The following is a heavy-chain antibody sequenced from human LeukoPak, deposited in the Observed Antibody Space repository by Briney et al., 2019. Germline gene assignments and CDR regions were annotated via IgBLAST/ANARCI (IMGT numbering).Heavy chain of an antibody. CDR2: INAYNGDA. CDR1: GYTFTNYA. V-gene: IGHV1-18*01. CDR3: ARGSYHCY. D-gene: IGHD1-26*01. J-gene: IGHJ4*02. Sequence: GASVKVSCKTSGYTFTNYAITWVRQAPGQGLEWMGWINAYNGDANYAQKLQGRVTVTTDTSTTTAYMELRSLRSDDTAVYYCARGSYHCYWGQGTLVTVSS.